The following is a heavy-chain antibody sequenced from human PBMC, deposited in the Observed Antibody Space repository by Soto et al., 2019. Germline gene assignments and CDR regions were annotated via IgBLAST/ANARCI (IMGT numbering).Heavy chain of an antibody. CDR2: TYYIGNT. CDR3: ARCSAYPTSFCR. CDR1: GGSISSDY. V-gene: IGHV4-59*01. J-gene: IGHJ1*01. D-gene: IGHD3-16*01. Sequence: QVQLQESGPGLVKPSETLSLTCTVSGGSISSDYWSWIRQSPGKGLPWIGYTYYIGNTNYNPSLERRVTISLHTSYNQLSLKMPAVTAAAAAVYYCARCSAYPTSFCRWGKGLLVTVS.